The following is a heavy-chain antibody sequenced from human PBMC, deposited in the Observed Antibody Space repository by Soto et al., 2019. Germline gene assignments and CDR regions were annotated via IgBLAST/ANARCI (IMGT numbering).Heavy chain of an antibody. CDR1: GFTLSNYW. Sequence: EVQLVESGGGLVQPGESLRLSCVASGFTLSNYWMTWVRQAPGKGLEWVANIKRDGSEKYYVDSVKGRFTISRDNAKNSLYVQMNSLRAEDTAVYYCAKMPEYYSYGMDVWGQGTTVTVSS. D-gene: IGHD2-2*01. J-gene: IGHJ6*02. CDR3: AKMPEYYSYGMDV. CDR2: IKRDGSEK. V-gene: IGHV3-7*02.